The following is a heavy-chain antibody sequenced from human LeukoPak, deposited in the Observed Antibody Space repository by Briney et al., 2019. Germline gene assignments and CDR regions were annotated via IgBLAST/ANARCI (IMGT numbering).Heavy chain of an antibody. D-gene: IGHD6-13*01. J-gene: IGHJ4*02. Sequence: PSETLSLTCSVSGGSITTYYWSWVRQPPGKGLDWIGYIHYSGGTSYNPSLKCRVTISMDTSKNQFSLKLSSVNAADTAVYYCARYAADGRTLEYWGQGTLVTVSP. V-gene: IGHV4-59*01. CDR1: GGSITTYY. CDR3: ARYAADGRTLEY. CDR2: IHYSGGT.